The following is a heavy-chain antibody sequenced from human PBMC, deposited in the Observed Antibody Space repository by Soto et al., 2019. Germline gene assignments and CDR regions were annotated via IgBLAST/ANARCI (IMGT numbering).Heavy chain of an antibody. D-gene: IGHD3-3*01. J-gene: IGHJ4*02. V-gene: IGHV3-23*01. CDR1: GFTFSSYA. CDR3: AKDQARSGYPF. Sequence: PLGVLRLSCAASGFTFSSYAMSWVRQAPGKGLEWVSAISGSGGSTYYADSVKGRFTISRDNSKNTLYLQMNSLRAEDTAVYYCAKDQARSGYPFWGQGTLVTVSS. CDR2: ISGSGGST.